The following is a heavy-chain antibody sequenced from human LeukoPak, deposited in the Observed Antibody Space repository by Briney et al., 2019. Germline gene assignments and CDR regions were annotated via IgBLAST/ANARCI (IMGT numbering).Heavy chain of an antibody. CDR2: IYYSGST. D-gene: IGHD3-22*01. CDR3: ARLGEDYYDSSGYSTAAY. J-gene: IGHJ4*02. Sequence: SQTLSLTCTVSGGSISSGDYYWSWIRQPPGKGLEWIGYIYYSGSTYYNPSLKSRVTISVDTSKNQFSLKLSSVTAADTAVYYCARLGEDYYDSSGYSTAAYWGQGTLVTVSS. V-gene: IGHV4-30-4*08. CDR1: GGSISSGDYY.